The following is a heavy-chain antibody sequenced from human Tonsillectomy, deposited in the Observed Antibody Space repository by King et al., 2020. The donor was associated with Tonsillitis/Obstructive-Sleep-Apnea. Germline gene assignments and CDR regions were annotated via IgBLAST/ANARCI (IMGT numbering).Heavy chain of an antibody. CDR2: IRSMRSTI. D-gene: IGHD3-3*01. CDR1: GFTFRSYS. J-gene: IGHJ3*02. Sequence: VQLVESGGGLVQPGGSLRLSCAASGFTFRSYSMNWVRQAPGKGLEGGSYIRSMRSTIYYADSLKGRFTISRDNAKNSLSLQMNSLRDEDTAVYYCARDPLSYYDFWSGYYKGPGAFDIWGQGTMVTVSS. V-gene: IGHV3-48*02. CDR3: ARDPLSYYDFWSGYYKGPGAFDI.